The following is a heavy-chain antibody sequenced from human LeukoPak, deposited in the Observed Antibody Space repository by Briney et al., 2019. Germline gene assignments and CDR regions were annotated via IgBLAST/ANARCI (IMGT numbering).Heavy chain of an antibody. CDR3: AKAVSHSYFDF. D-gene: IGHD6-19*01. J-gene: IGHJ4*02. V-gene: IGHV3-48*03. Sequence: GGSLRLSCAASGFTFSSYEMNWVRQAPGKGLEWVSYISSSGSTIYYADSVKGRFTISRDNSKNALYLQMNSLRAEDTALYFCAKAVSHSYFDFWGQGTLVTVSA. CDR2: ISSSGSTI. CDR1: GFTFSSYE.